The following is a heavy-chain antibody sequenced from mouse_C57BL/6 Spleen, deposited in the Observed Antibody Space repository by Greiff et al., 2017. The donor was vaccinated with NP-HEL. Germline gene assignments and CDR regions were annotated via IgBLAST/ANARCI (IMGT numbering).Heavy chain of an antibody. D-gene: IGHD1-1*01. CDR1: GYTFTSYW. V-gene: IGHV1-59*01. CDR3: AREDYGGGFAY. CDR2: IDPSDSYT. J-gene: IGHJ3*01. Sequence: QVQLQQPGAELVRPGTSVKLSCKASGYTFTSYWMHWVKQRPGQGLEWIGVIDPSDSYTNYNQKFKGKATLTVDTSSSTAYMQLSSLTSEDSAVYYCAREDYGGGFAYWGQGTLVTVSA.